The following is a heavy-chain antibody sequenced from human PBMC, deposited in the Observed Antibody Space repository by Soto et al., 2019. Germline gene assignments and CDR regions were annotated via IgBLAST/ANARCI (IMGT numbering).Heavy chain of an antibody. V-gene: IGHV4-59*01. Sequence: SETLSLTCTVSGGSISSYYWSWIRQPPGKGLEWIGYIYYSGSTNYNPSLKSRVTISVDTSKNQFSLKLSSVTAADTAVYYCARKEGGKCYDSRGYYYGYIDYWGQGTMVTVSS. CDR1: GGSISSYY. D-gene: IGHD3-22*01. CDR2: IYYSGST. J-gene: IGHJ4*02. CDR3: ARKEGGKCYDSRGYYYGYIDY.